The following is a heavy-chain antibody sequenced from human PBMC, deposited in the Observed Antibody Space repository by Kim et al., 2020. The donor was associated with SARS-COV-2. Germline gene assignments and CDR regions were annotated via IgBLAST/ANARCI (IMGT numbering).Heavy chain of an antibody. CDR2: IIPILGIA. CDR3: AREPGIAAAGTLW. V-gene: IGHV1-69*04. D-gene: IGHD6-13*01. J-gene: IGHJ4*02. CDR1: GGTFSSYA. Sequence: SVKVSCKASGGTFSSYASSWVRQAPGQGLEWMGRIIPILGIANYAQKCQGRVTITADKSTSTAYMELSSLRSEDTAVYYCAREPGIAAAGTLWWGQGTLVTVSS.